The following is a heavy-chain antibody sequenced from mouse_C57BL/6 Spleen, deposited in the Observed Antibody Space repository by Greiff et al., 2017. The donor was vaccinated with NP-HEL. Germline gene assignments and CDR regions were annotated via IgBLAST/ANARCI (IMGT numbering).Heavy chain of an antibody. Sequence: VHLVESGPELVKPGASVKLSCKASGYTFTNYDINWVKQRPGQGLEWIGWIYPRDGSNKYNEKFKGKATLNVDTSSSTAYIELRSLTSESSSVYFCASYGISLYYWGQGTTLTVSS. J-gene: IGHJ2*01. CDR2: IYPRDGSN. CDR3: ASYGISLYY. V-gene: IGHV1-85*01. D-gene: IGHD1-1*01. CDR1: GYTFTNYD.